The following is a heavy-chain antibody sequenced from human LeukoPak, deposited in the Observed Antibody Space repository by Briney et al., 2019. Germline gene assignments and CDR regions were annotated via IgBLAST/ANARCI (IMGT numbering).Heavy chain of an antibody. V-gene: IGHV3-23*01. CDR2: ISGSGGST. J-gene: IGHJ6*02. CDR1: GFTFSSYA. D-gene: IGHD3-3*01. CDR3: AKDSGDYDFWSGSSSYYYYGMDV. Sequence: GGSLRLSCAASGFTFSSYAMSWVRQAPGKGLEWVSAISGSGGSTYYADSVKGRFTISRDNSKNTLYLQMNSLRAEDTAVYYCAKDSGDYDFWSGSSSYYYYGMDVWGQGTTVTVSS.